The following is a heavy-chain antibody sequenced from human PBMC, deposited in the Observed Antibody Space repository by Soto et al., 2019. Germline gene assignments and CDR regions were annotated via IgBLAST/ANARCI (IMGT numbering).Heavy chain of an antibody. CDR1: GFPFSGYL. CDR3: AQGLVDM. CDR2: INHDGSEM. J-gene: IGHJ3*02. Sequence: EVQVVESGGGSVQPGGSLRLSCTVSGFPFSGYLMDWVRQAPGKGLEWVANINHDGSEMYYGDSVKGRFTISRDNAKNSLYLQMNSLRVEDTAVYYCAQGLVDMWGQGTMVTVSS. V-gene: IGHV3-7*05.